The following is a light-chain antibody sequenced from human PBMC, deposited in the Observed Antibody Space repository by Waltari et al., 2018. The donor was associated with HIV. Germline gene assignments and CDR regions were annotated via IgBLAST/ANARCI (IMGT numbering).Light chain of an antibody. J-gene: IGLJ3*02. CDR2: EVN. CDR1: SSDVGGSTY. Sequence: QSALTQPPSASGSPGQSVTISCTGTSSDVGGSTYVSWDQQHPGKAPKLMIYEVNKRPSGVPDRFSGSKSANTASLTVSGLQADDEADYYCNSYAGSNNWVFGGGTKLTVL. CDR3: NSYAGSNNWV. V-gene: IGLV2-8*01.